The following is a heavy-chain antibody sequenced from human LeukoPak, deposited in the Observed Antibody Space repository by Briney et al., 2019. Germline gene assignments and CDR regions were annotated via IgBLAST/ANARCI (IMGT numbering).Heavy chain of an antibody. CDR2: IWYDGSNK. Sequence: GRSLRLSCAASGFTFSSYGMHWVRQAPGKGLERVAVIWYDGSNKYYADSVKGRFTISRDNSKTTLYLQMNSLRAEDTAVYYCAKDGVVVPAANYYYYYYMDVWGKGTTVTVSS. V-gene: IGHV3-33*06. D-gene: IGHD2-2*01. J-gene: IGHJ6*03. CDR1: GFTFSSYG. CDR3: AKDGVVVPAANYYYYYYMDV.